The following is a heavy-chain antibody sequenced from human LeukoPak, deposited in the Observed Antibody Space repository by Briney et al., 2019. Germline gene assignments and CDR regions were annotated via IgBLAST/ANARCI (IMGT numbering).Heavy chain of an antibody. CDR1: GFTFDDHG. J-gene: IGHJ4*02. D-gene: IGHD1-1*01. Sequence: GGSLRLSCAASGFTFDDHGMTWVRQVPGKGLEWVSNNCNGATTNYADSVKGRFTISRDNAKNSLYLQMNSLRAEDTAFYYCARLKINHGWKGGMDYWGQGTLVTVSS. V-gene: IGHV3-20*04. CDR2: NNCNGATT. CDR3: ARLKINHGWKGGMDY.